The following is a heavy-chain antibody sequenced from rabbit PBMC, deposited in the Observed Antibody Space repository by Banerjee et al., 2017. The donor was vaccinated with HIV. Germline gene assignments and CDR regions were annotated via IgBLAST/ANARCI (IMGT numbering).Heavy chain of an antibody. V-gene: IGHV1S7*01. CDR2: IDPVFGST. Sequence: QSLEESGGDLVKPGASLTLTCTASGFDFSSYYMSWVRQAPGKGLEWIGYIDPVFGSTYYASWVNGRFTISSHNAQNTLYLQLNSLTAADTATYFCASDTGSTWYRFKLWGQGTLVTVS. CDR1: GFDFSSYY. D-gene: IGHD4-2*01. CDR3: ASDTGSTWYRFKL. J-gene: IGHJ4*01.